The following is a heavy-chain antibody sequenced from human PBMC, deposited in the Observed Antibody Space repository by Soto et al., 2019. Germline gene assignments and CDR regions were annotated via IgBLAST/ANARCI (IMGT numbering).Heavy chain of an antibody. D-gene: IGHD3-16*01. Sequence: QVQLVQSGVEVKKPGASVKVSCKASGYTFTNYGITWVRQAPGQGLEWMGWISAYNGDTNYAQNLQGRDTLTTGPSTTTAYLERRSLVADDTAAYCCARDCAGYREWGGCMYYYYGLDVWGPGTTVAVSS. J-gene: IGHJ6*02. CDR3: ARDCAGYREWGGCMYYYYGLDV. CDR2: ISAYNGDT. V-gene: IGHV1-18*01. CDR1: GYTFTNYG.